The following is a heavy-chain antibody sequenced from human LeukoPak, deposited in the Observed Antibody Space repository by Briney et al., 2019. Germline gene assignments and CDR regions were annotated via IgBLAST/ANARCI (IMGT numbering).Heavy chain of an antibody. CDR2: ISYDGTNN. V-gene: IGHV3-30*18. Sequence: PGKSLRLSCVASGFTFSSSAFHWVRQAPGKGLDWVALISYDGTNNYYADSVKGRFTISRDNSRSALYLQMNSLRAEDTAVYYCAKKLYDTYHSAIEYWGQGTLVTVSS. CDR1: GFTFSSSA. J-gene: IGHJ4*02. CDR3: AKKLYDTYHSAIEY. D-gene: IGHD3-22*01.